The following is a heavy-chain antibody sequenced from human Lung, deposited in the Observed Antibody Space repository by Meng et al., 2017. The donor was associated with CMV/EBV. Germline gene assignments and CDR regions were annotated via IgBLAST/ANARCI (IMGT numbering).Heavy chain of an antibody. CDR3: AREQNYGDFYYYYYGLDV. D-gene: IGHD4-17*01. J-gene: IGHJ6*02. Sequence: ASVKVSXKASGYTFTDYYIHWVRQAPGQGLEWMGWINPISGDTNFAQKFPGRVTLTRDTSINTAYMELSGLKSDDTAVYYCAREQNYGDFYYYYYGLDVWGQGXTVXVSS. CDR1: GYTFTDYY. CDR2: INPISGDT. V-gene: IGHV1-2*02.